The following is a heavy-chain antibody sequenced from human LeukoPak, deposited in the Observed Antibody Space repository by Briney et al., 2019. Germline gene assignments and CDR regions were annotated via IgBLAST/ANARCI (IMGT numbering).Heavy chain of an antibody. V-gene: IGHV4-34*01. Sequence: SGTLSLTCAVYGGSFSGYYWSWIRQPPGKGLEWIGEINHSGSTTYNPCPKSRVTISVDTSKKQFSLKLSSVTAADTSVYYCARGKGPYCSSTSCYGWFDPWGQGTLVTVSS. CDR2: INHSGST. CDR1: GGSFSGYY. CDR3: ARGKGPYCSSTSCYGWFDP. D-gene: IGHD2-2*01. J-gene: IGHJ5*02.